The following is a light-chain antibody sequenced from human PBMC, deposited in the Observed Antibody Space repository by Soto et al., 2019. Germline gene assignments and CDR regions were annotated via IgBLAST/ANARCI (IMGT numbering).Light chain of an antibody. CDR2: GAS. CDR1: HSVSNNY. V-gene: IGKV3D-20*02. Sequence: EIVLTQSPGTLSLSPLERATLPFMSFHSVSNNYLAWYQQKPGQAPRLLIYGASNRATGIPDRFSGSGSGTDFTLTISSLEPEDFAVYYCQQRSNWLALTFGGGTKVDIK. J-gene: IGKJ4*01. CDR3: QQRSNWLALT.